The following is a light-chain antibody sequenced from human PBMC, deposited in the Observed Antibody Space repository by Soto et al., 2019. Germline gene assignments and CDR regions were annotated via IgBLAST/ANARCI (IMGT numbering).Light chain of an antibody. CDR3: QQYGNSPRT. Sequence: EIVLTQSPGTLSLSPGERATLSCRASQSVSSNYLAWYQHRPGQAPRLLIYDASSRATGIPDRFSGSGSGTDFTLTISGLEPEYFAVYYCQQYGNSPRTFGQGTKVGIK. V-gene: IGKV3-20*01. CDR2: DAS. J-gene: IGKJ1*01. CDR1: QSVSSNY.